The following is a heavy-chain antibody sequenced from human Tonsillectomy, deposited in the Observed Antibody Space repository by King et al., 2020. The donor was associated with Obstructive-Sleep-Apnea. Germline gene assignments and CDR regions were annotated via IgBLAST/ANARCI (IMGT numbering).Heavy chain of an antibody. CDR3: ARRVVVTFGDWFDP. CDR1: GGSISSGGYY. D-gene: IGHD2-21*02. CDR2: IYYSGST. J-gene: IGHJ5*02. V-gene: IGHV4-31*03. Sequence: VQLQESGPGLVKPSQTLSLTCTVSGGSISSGGYYWSWIRQHPGKGLEWIGYIYYSGSTYYNPSLKSRITISVDTSKGQFSLKLSSVTAADTAVYYCARRVVVTFGDWFDPWGQGTLVTVSS.